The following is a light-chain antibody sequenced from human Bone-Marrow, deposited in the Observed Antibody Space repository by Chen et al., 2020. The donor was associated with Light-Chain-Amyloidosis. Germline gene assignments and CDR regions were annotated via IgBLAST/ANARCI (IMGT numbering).Light chain of an antibody. CDR1: SGSIATNY. J-gene: IGLJ3*02. V-gene: IGLV6-57*01. CDR3: QSYQGSSQGV. CDR2: EDD. Sequence: NFMLTQPHSVSESPGKTVIISCTRSSGSIATNYVLWYQQRPGSSPPTVIYEDDQRPSGLPDRFSGAIDRSSNSASLAISGLKTEDEADYCCQSYQGSSQGVFGGGTKLTVL.